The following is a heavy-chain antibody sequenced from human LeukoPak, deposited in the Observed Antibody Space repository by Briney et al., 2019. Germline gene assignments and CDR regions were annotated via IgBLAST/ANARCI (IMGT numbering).Heavy chain of an antibody. V-gene: IGHV3-30*03. CDR1: GFIFSNFG. D-gene: IGHD4-17*01. J-gene: IGHJ4*02. CDR2: ISYDGRNK. CDR3: ARAYGASYYFDY. Sequence: GRSLRLSCAVSGFIFSNFGMHWVRQAPGKGLEWVAVISYDGRNKYYADSVKGRFTISRDNSKNTLYLQMNSLRAEDTAVYYCARAYGASYYFDYWGQGILVTVSS.